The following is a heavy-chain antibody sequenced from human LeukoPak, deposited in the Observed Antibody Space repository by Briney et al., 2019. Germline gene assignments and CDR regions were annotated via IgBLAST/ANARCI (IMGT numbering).Heavy chain of an antibody. J-gene: IGHJ4*02. CDR2: IKHNGDEL. D-gene: IGHD3-16*01. V-gene: IGHV3-7*01. CDR1: GFTFSSFW. Sequence: PGGSLRLSCAASGFTFSSFWMTWVRQAPGKGLEWVANIKHNGDELNYVDSVEDRFTISRDNAKNSLYLHMTSLRAEDTAVYYCARELRTFDSWGQGTLVTVSS. CDR3: ARELRTFDS.